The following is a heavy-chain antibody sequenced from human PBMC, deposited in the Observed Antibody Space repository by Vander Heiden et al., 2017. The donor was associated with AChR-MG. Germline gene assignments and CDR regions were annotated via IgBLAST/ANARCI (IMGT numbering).Heavy chain of an antibody. D-gene: IGHD3-9*01. CDR1: GGSISSYY. Sequence: QVQLQESGPGLVKPSETLSLTCTVSGGSISSYYWSWIRQPPGKGLEWIGYIYYSESTNYNPSLKSRVTISVDTSKNQFSLKLSSVTAADTAVYYCASRYYDILTGSLNAFDIWGQGTMVTVSS. V-gene: IGHV4-59*01. J-gene: IGHJ3*02. CDR2: IYYSEST. CDR3: ASRYYDILTGSLNAFDI.